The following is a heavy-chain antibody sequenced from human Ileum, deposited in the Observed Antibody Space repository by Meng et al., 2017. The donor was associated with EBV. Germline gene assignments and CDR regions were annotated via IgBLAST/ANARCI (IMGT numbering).Heavy chain of an antibody. CDR2: IYYSGST. D-gene: IGHD3-10*01. Sequence: QVPRQESGPGLWKPSPTLSLTCAVSGGPISSGGYYWSWIRQPPGKGLEWIGYIYYSGSTYYNPSLKSRVTISVDTSKNQFSLKLSSVTAADTAVYYCARGVTMVRGVYARTFDPWGQGTLVTVSS. J-gene: IGHJ5*02. V-gene: IGHV4-30-4*01. CDR3: ARGVTMVRGVYARTFDP. CDR1: GGPISSGGYY.